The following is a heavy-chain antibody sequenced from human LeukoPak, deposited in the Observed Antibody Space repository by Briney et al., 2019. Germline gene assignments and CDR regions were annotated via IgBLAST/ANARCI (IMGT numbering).Heavy chain of an antibody. D-gene: IGHD2-15*01. CDR1: GGSISSSSYF. Sequence: SETLSLTCTVSGGSISSSSYFWGWVRQPPGTGLEWIGSIYYSGSTYYNPSLKSRVTISVDTSKNQFSLKLSSVTAADTAVYYCARGDGYCSGGSCYLNWFDPWGQGTLVTVSS. V-gene: IGHV4-39*07. CDR3: ARGDGYCSGGSCYLNWFDP. CDR2: IYYSGST. J-gene: IGHJ5*02.